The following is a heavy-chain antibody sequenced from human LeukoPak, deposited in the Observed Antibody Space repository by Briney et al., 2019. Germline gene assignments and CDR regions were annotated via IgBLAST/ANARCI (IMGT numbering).Heavy chain of an antibody. D-gene: IGHD6-19*01. Sequence: SETLSLTCAVYGGSFSGYYWSWIRQPPGKGLEWIGEINHSGSTNYNPSLKSRVTISVDTSKNQFSLKLSSVTAADTAVYYCARGLSIAVAFDYWGQGTLVTVSS. V-gene: IGHV4-34*01. CDR2: INHSGST. CDR1: GGSFSGYY. J-gene: IGHJ4*02. CDR3: ARGLSIAVAFDY.